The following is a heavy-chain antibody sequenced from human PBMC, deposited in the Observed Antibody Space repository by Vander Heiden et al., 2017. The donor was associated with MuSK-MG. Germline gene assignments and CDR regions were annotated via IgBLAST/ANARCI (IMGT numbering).Heavy chain of an antibody. CDR3: TTGIDDILTGYYDGMDV. CDR1: GFTFSNAW. CDR2: IKSKTDGGTT. J-gene: IGHJ6*02. D-gene: IGHD3-9*01. Sequence: EVQLVESGGGLVKPGGSLRLSCAASGFTFSNAWMSWVRQAPGKGLEWVGRIKSKTDGGTTDYAAPVKGRFTISRDDSKNTLYLQMNSLKTEDTAVYYCTTGIDDILTGYYDGMDVWGQGTTVTVSS. V-gene: IGHV3-15*01.